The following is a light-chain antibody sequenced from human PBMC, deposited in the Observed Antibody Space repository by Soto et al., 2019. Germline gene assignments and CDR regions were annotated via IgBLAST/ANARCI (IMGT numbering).Light chain of an antibody. CDR2: EGS. CDR1: TSDVGTFGL. Sequence: QSALTQPASVSGSPGQSITISCSGTTSDVGTFGLVSWFQQHPDKAPKLMISEGSTRPAGEPKRFSGSKSVATASLTISGLQAEDEADYYCSAYAGRTTFDVLGTWTKATVL. CDR3: SAYAGRTTFDV. V-gene: IGLV2-23*01. J-gene: IGLJ1*01.